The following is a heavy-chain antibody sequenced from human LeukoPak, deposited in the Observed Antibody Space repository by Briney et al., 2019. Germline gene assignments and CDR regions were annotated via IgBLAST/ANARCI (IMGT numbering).Heavy chain of an antibody. D-gene: IGHD3-10*01. CDR1: GYTFTGYY. Sequence: GAPVKVSCKASGYTFTGYYMHWVRQAPGQGLEWMGWINPNSGGTNYAQKFQGRVTMTRDTSISTAYMELSRLRSDDTAVYYCARDLTGRLGELLTGSYWGQGTLVTVSS. J-gene: IGHJ4*02. V-gene: IGHV1-2*02. CDR3: ARDLTGRLGELLTGSY. CDR2: INPNSGGT.